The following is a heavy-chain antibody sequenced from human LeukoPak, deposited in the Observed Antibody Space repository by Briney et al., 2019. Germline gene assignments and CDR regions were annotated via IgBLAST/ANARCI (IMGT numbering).Heavy chain of an antibody. CDR2: IDHSAIT. V-gene: IGHV4-30-4*01. Sequence: PSQTLSLTCTVSGGSISTGEYYWGWNPQSPGRELEWMGNIDHSAITYYSPSHKSRVTILVDMSKNQFSLNLRSVTAADTAVYYCARNRMSSGRPRGGFDYGGWG. J-gene: IGHJ4*02. CDR3: ARNRMSSGRPRGGFDY. D-gene: IGHD6-19*01. CDR1: GGSISTGEYY.